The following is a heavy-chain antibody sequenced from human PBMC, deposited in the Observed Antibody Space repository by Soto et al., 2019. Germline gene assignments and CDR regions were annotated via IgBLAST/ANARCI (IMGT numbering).Heavy chain of an antibody. CDR1: GFTFGDYA. CDR2: IRSKAYGGTT. CDR3: TRDWREGITIFGVVSPLYYYYGMDV. V-gene: IGHV3-49*03. D-gene: IGHD3-3*01. J-gene: IGHJ6*02. Sequence: GGSLRLSCTASGFTFGDYAMSWFRQAPGMGLEWVGFIRSKAYGGTTEYAASVKGRFTISRDDSKSIAYLQMNSLKTEDTAVYYCTRDWREGITIFGVVSPLYYYYGMDVWGQGTTVTVSS.